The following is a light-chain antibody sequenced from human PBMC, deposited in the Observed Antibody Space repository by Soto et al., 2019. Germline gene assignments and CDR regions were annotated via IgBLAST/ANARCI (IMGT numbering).Light chain of an antibody. J-gene: IGKJ2*01. Sequence: IVMTQSPATLSVSPGGSVTISCRASQHISSNFAWYRLKPGQAPTLLIYRASTRATGIPSRFSGSGSGTEFTLTISSLQSEDFAVYYCQQYISWPYTFGQGTKLEIK. CDR2: RAS. CDR1: QHISSN. CDR3: QQYISWPYT. V-gene: IGKV3-15*01.